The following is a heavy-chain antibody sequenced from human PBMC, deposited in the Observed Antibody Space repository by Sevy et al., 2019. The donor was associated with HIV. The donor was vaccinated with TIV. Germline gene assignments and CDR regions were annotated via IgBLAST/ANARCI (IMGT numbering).Heavy chain of an antibody. CDR2: IWNDGSSK. CDR3: ARGSHFNDRSAKRDFDY. V-gene: IGHV3-33*01. D-gene: IGHD3-22*01. CDR1: GFTFSNYG. Sequence: GGSLRLSCAASGFTFSNYGMHWLRQAPGKGLEWVALIWNDGSSKYYADSVKGRFTISRDNSKNTLYLQMNSLRVEDTAVYFCARGSHFNDRSAKRDFDYWGQGTLVTVSS. J-gene: IGHJ4*02.